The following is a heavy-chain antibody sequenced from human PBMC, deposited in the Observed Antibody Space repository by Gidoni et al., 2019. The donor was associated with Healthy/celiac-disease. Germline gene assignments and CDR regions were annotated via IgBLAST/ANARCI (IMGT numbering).Heavy chain of an antibody. D-gene: IGHD6-19*01. CDR2: ISSSSSYI. CDR1: GFTFSSYS. Sequence: EVQLVESGGGLVKPGGSLRLSCAASGFTFSSYSMNWVRQAPGKGLEWVSSISSSSSYIYYADSVKGRFTISRDNAKNSLYLQMNSLRAEDTAVYYCARDQSSGWWYYYYGMDVWGQGTTVTVSS. CDR3: ARDQSSGWWYYYYGMDV. V-gene: IGHV3-21*01. J-gene: IGHJ6*02.